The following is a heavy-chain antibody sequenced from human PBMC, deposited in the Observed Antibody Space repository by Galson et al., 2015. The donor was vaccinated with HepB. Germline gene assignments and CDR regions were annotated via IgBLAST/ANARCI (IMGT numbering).Heavy chain of an antibody. CDR3: AKGRPERPPEHRGYDLPDY. V-gene: IGHV3-23*01. J-gene: IGHJ4*02. CDR2: IGVNGGSI. Sequence: SLRLSCAASGFTFSSYAMNWVRQAPGKGLEWVSGIGVNGGSIYYANSVKGRFTISRDNSKNTLYLQVNGLRAEDTAIYYCAKGRPERPPEHRGYDLPDYWGQGTLVTVSS. CDR1: GFTFSSYA. D-gene: IGHD5-12*01.